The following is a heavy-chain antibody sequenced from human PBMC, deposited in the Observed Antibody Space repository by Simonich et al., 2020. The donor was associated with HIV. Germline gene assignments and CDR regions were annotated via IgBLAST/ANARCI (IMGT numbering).Heavy chain of an antibody. CDR2: INHRGKT. J-gene: IGHJ5*02. Sequence: QVQLQQWGAGLLKPSETLSLTCAVYGVSFSDYYWSWIRQSPGQGLEWIGEINHRGKTNYNPSLKSRVTMSVDTSKNQFSLKLNSVTAADTAVYYCARHLGLAGSNWFDAWGQGTLVTVFS. D-gene: IGHD6-19*01. CDR1: GVSFSDYY. V-gene: IGHV4-34*01. CDR3: ARHLGLAGSNWFDA.